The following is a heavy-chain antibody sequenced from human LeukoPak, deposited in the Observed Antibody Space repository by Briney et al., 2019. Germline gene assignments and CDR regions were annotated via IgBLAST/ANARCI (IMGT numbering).Heavy chain of an antibody. CDR3: ARALAYCGGDCYHAFDI. Sequence: GGSLRLSCAASGFSFSSHTINWVRQAPGKGLEWVSSISTDSRTIYYTDSVRGRFTISRDNAKNTLYLQMNSLRAEDTAVYYCARALAYCGGDCYHAFDIWGQGTMVTVSS. D-gene: IGHD2-21*02. CDR1: GFSFSSHT. V-gene: IGHV3-48*04. CDR2: ISTDSRTI. J-gene: IGHJ3*02.